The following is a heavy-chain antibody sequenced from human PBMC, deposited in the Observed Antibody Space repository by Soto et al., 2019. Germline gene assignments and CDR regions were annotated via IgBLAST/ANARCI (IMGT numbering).Heavy chain of an antibody. CDR1: GFTFSSYA. J-gene: IGHJ4*02. Sequence: GGSLRLSRAASGFTFSSYAMSWVRQAPGKGLEWVSAISGSGGSTYYADSVKGRFTISRDNSKNTLYLQMNSLRAEDTAVYYCAITGIAARLTDPFDYWGQGTLVTVSS. V-gene: IGHV3-23*01. CDR3: AITGIAARLTDPFDY. D-gene: IGHD6-6*01. CDR2: ISGSGGST.